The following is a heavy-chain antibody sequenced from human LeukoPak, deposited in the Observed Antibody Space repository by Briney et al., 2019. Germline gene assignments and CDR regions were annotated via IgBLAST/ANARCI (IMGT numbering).Heavy chain of an antibody. CDR2: INPNSGGT. V-gene: IGHV1-2*02. J-gene: IGHJ6*03. Sequence: GASVKVSCKASGYTFTGYYMHWVRQAPGQGLEWRGWINPNSGGTNYAQKFQGRVTMTRDTSISTAYMELSRLRSDDTAVYYCARGTMVRGGVPDYYYYMDVWGKGTTVTVSS. CDR1: GYTFTGYY. CDR3: ARGTMVRGGVPDYYYYMDV. D-gene: IGHD3-10*01.